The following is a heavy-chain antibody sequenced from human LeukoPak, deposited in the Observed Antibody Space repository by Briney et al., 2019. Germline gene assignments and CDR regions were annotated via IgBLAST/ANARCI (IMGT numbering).Heavy chain of an antibody. J-gene: IGHJ3*02. CDR1: GGTFSMNA. Sequence: SVTVSFTGSGGTFSMNAISWVRQAPGQGQEWMGGFIPILDITNYAQKFQGRGTITADKSTTTAYMELSSLRSEDTAVYYCAREEGTSPYAFDIWGQGTMVTVSS. V-gene: IGHV1-69*10. D-gene: IGHD1-14*01. CDR2: FIPILDIT. CDR3: AREEGTSPYAFDI.